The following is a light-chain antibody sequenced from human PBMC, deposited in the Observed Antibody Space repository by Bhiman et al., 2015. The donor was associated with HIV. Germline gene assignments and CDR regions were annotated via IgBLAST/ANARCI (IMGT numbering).Light chain of an antibody. Sequence: QSALTQPPSASGSPGQSVIISCTGTSSDIGRYNYVSWSQQHPGKAPKLIISEVNKRPSGVPDRFSGSKSGNTASLTVSGLQAEDEADYYCSSYRVFGGGTKLTVL. CDR3: SSYRV. CDR2: EVN. V-gene: IGLV2-8*01. J-gene: IGLJ3*02. CDR1: SSDIGRYNY.